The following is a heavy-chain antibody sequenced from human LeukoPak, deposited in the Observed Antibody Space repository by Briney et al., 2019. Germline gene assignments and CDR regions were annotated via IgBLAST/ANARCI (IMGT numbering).Heavy chain of an antibody. Sequence: GESLKFSCKGSGYSFTGYWIGWVRQMPGKGLEWMGIVYPGDSDTRYSPSFQGQVTISADKSITPAYLQWSSLKASDSAIYYCARRRDRGRYFDLWGRGILVTVSS. CDR1: GYSFTGYW. J-gene: IGHJ2*01. CDR3: ARRRDRGRYFDL. V-gene: IGHV5-51*01. D-gene: IGHD6-25*01. CDR2: VYPGDSDT.